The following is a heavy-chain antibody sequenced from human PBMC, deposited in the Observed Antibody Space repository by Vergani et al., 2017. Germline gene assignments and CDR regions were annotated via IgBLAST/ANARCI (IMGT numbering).Heavy chain of an antibody. D-gene: IGHD4-17*01. CDR3: AREYGDYLNNWFDP. Sequence: QVQLQESGPGLVKPSQTLSLTCTVSGGSISSGSYYWSWIRQPAGKGLEWIGRIYTSGSTNYNPSLKSRVTISVDTSKNQFSLKLSSVTAADTAVYYCAREYGDYLNNWFDPWGQGTLVTVSS. CDR1: GGSISSGSYY. J-gene: IGHJ5*02. V-gene: IGHV4-61*02. CDR2: IYTSGST.